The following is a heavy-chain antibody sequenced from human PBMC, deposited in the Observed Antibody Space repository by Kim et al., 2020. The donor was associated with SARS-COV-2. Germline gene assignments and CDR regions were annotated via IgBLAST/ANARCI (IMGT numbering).Heavy chain of an antibody. Sequence: SETLSLTCAVFGASFSGYNWTWIRQPPGKGLEWIGEIDHSGGTNYNPSLKSRLTISIDTSKSQFSLKLRSVTAADTAVYYCASPLGYCSGGSCYSRPDRGYYFYAMDVWDQGTTVTVSS. CDR1: GASFSGYN. V-gene: IGHV4-34*01. CDR3: ASPLGYCSGGSCYSRPDRGYYFYAMDV. J-gene: IGHJ6*02. CDR2: IDHSGGT. D-gene: IGHD2-15*01.